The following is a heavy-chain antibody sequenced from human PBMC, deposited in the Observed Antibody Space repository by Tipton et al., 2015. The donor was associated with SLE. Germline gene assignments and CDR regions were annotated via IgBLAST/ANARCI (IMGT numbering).Heavy chain of an antibody. V-gene: IGHV4-59*01. CDR3: ARESSWDPLFDY. J-gene: IGHJ4*02. CDR2: IYYSGST. CDR1: GGSISSYY. Sequence: TLSLTYTVSGGSISSYYWSWIRQPPGKGLEWIGYIYYSGSTNYNPSLKSRVTISVDTSKNQFSLKLSSVTAADTVVYYCARESSWDPLFDYWGQGTLVTVSS. D-gene: IGHD6-13*01.